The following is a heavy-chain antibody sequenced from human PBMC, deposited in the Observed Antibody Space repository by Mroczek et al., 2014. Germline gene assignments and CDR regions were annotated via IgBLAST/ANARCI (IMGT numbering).Heavy chain of an antibody. V-gene: IGHV4-31*03. D-gene: IGHD6-25*01. J-gene: IGHJ5*02. CDR1: GGSISSGGYY. CDR3: ARDFKXGYHPHGSNWFDP. CDR2: IYYSGST. Sequence: QVQLQESGPGLVKPSQTLSLTCTVSGGSISSGGYYWSWIRQHPGKGLEWIGYIYYSGSTYYNPSLKSRVTISVDTSKNQFSLKLSSVTAADTAVYYCARDFKXGYHPHGSNWFDPVGPGNPGHRLL.